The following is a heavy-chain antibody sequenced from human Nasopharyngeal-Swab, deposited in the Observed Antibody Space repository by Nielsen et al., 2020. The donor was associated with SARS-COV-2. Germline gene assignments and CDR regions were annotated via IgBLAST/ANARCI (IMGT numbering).Heavy chain of an antibody. CDR3: AKDLPEGWNSYLWYFDL. J-gene: IGHJ2*01. V-gene: IGHV3-23*03. CDR2: IHSDGTST. Sequence: GSLRLSCAASGFTFSSYSMNWVRQAPGMGLEWVSVIHSDGTSTKYADSVKGRFTISRDNSKDTLYLQMNSLRAEDTAVYYCAKDLPEGWNSYLWYFDLWGRGTLVTVSS. D-gene: IGHD1-1*01. CDR1: GFTFSSYS.